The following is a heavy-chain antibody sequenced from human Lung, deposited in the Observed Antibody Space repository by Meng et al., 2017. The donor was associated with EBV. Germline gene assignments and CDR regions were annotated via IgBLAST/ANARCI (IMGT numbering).Heavy chain of an antibody. CDR3: ARAKWGHSYGSEALYFDH. CDR2: IYHSGST. CDR1: GGSIRSGGYS. V-gene: IGHV4-30-2*01. D-gene: IGHD5-18*01. J-gene: IGHJ4*02. Sequence: HLQESRPGLVNPSQTLSPPCPVSGGSIRSGGYSWSWIRQPPGKGLEWIGYIYHSGSTYYNPSLKSRVIISVDRSNNQFSLELNSVSAADTAVYYCARAKWGHSYGSEALYFDHWGPGTLVTVSS.